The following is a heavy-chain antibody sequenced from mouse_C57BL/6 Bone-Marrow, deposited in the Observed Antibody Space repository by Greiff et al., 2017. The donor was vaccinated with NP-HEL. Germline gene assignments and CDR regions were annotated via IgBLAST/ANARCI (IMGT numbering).Heavy chain of an antibody. CDR2: IDPSDSET. CDR3: ARGGLGYYFDY. Sequence: QVQLQQPGAELVRPGSSVKLSCKASGYTFTSYWMHWVKQRPIQGLEWIGNIDPSDSETHYNQKFKDKATLTVDKSSSTAYMQLSSLTSADSAVYYCARGGLGYYFDYWGQGTTLTVSS. J-gene: IGHJ2*01. V-gene: IGHV1-52*01. CDR1: GYTFTSYW.